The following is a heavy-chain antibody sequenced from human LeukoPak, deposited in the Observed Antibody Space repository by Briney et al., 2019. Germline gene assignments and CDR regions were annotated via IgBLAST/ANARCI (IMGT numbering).Heavy chain of an antibody. V-gene: IGHV4-61*02. J-gene: IGHJ5*02. Sequence: SETPSLTCTVSGGSISSGSYYWSWIRQPAGKGLEWIGRIYTSGSTNYNPSLKSRVTISVDTSKNQFSLKLSSVTAADTAVYYCAGEPLQWLAMFDPWGQGALVTVSS. CDR2: IYTSGST. CDR3: AGEPLQWLAMFDP. D-gene: IGHD6-19*01. CDR1: GGSISSGSYY.